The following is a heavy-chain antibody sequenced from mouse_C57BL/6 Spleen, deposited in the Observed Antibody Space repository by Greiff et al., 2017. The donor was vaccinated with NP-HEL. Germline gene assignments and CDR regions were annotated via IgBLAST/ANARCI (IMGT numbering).Heavy chain of an antibody. CDR1: GYSITSGYY. J-gene: IGHJ2*01. Sequence: DVHLVESGPGLVKPSQSLSLTCSVTGYSITSGYYWNWIRQFPGNKLEWMGYISYDGSNNYNPSLKNRIPITRDTSKNQFFLKLNSVTTEDTATYYCARGRYYYGSSHYYFDYWGQGTTLTVSS. V-gene: IGHV3-6*01. CDR2: ISYDGSN. CDR3: ARGRYYYGSSHYYFDY. D-gene: IGHD1-1*01.